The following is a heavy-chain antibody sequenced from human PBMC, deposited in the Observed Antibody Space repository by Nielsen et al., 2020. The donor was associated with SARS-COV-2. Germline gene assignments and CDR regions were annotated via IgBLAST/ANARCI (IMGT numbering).Heavy chain of an antibody. Sequence: SETLSLTCAASGASVSSNDWWTWVRLSPGKGLEWIREVSHSGRINYNPSLKSPVTLSIDQSKRQFSLRLASVSGADTAVYFCARGVLVVVPSPILGLGPFFYYFYLGVWGKGTTVIVSS. D-gene: IGHD2-21*01. CDR3: ARGVLVVVPSPILGLGPFFYYFYLGV. J-gene: IGHJ6*03. CDR2: VSHSGRI. CDR1: GASVSSNDW. V-gene: IGHV4-4*02.